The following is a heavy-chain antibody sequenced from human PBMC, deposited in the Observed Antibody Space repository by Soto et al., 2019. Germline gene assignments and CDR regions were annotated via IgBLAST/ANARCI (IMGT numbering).Heavy chain of an antibody. Sequence: QVQLVQSGAEVKKPGSSVKVSCKASGGTFSSYAISWVRQAPGQGLEWMGGIIPIFGTANYAQKFQGGVTITADESTSTAYMELSSPRAEDTAVYYCAGGWLGATGPTDVWGQGTTVTVSS. CDR1: GGTFSSYA. D-gene: IGHD6-19*01. J-gene: IGHJ6*02. CDR3: AGGWLGATGPTDV. CDR2: IIPIFGTA. V-gene: IGHV1-69*12.